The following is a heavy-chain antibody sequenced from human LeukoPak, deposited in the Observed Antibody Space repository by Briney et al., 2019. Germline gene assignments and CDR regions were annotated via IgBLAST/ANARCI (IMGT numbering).Heavy chain of an antibody. Sequence: GRSLRLSCAASGFTFSSYAMHWVRQAPGKGLEWVAVISYDGSNKYYADSVKGRFTISGDNSKNTLYLQMNSLRAEDTAVYYCASYSDYWGQGTLVTVSS. D-gene: IGHD2-21*01. CDR1: GFTFSSYA. CDR3: ASYSDY. J-gene: IGHJ4*02. CDR2: ISYDGSNK. V-gene: IGHV3-30-3*01.